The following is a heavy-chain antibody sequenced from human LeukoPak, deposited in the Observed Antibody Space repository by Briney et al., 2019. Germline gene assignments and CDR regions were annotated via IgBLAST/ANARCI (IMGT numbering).Heavy chain of an antibody. CDR2: IKQDGSEK. D-gene: IGHD5-18*01. CDR3: ARDLGQLWLE. Sequence: VGSLRLSCAASGFTFSSYWMSWVRQAPGKGLEWVSTIKQDGSEKYYVDSVKGRFTISRDNAKNSLYLQKNSLRADDTAVYYCARDLGQLWLEWGQGTLVTVSS. V-gene: IGHV3-7*01. CDR1: GFTFSSYW. J-gene: IGHJ4*02.